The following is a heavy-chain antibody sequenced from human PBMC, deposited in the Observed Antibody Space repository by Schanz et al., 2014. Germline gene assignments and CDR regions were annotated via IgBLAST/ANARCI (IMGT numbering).Heavy chain of an antibody. J-gene: IGHJ3*02. CDR2: ISAYTNNT. CDR1: GYTFTEYT. D-gene: IGHD5-18*01. V-gene: IGHV1-3*01. Sequence: QVQLVQSGPEVEKPGASVKVSCKTSGYTFTEYTMYWLRQAPGQRLEWMGWISAYTNNTNYALKLQGRVTMTTDTSTGTAYMELRSLRSDDTALYYCTRGGYSYALSAFDIWGQGTMVTVSS. CDR3: TRGGYSYALSAFDI.